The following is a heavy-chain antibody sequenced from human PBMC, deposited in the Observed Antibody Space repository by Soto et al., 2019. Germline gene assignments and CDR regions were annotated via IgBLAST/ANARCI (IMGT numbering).Heavy chain of an antibody. CDR3: ARDRYYYDSSGSPKPFDI. CDR1: GLNISRFS. V-gene: IGHV3-21*01. J-gene: IGHJ3*02. Sequence: GGLLSLSYTASGLNISRFSMNWVGQATGKGLEWVSSISSSSGHIYHADSVKGRFAISRDNAKNSLFLQMNSLGAEDTAVYYCARDRYYYDSSGSPKPFDIWGHGTKVTVSS. CDR2: ISSSSGHI. D-gene: IGHD3-22*01.